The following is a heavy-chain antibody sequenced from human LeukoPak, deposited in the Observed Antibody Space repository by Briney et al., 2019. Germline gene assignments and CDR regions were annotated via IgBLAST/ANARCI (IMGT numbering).Heavy chain of an antibody. D-gene: IGHD2-15*01. J-gene: IGHJ4*02. Sequence: ASVKVSCKTSGYTFTIYGISWARQAPGQGLEWMGLISAYGNTNYAQNLQGRVTMTTDTSTSTAYMELRSLRSDDTAVYYCARGIIGYYFDYWGQGTLVTVSS. V-gene: IGHV1-18*01. CDR2: ISAYGNT. CDR3: ARGIIGYYFDY. CDR1: GYTFTIYG.